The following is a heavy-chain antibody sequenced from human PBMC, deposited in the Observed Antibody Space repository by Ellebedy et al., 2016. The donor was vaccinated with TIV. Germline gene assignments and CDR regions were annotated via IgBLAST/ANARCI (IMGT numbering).Heavy chain of an antibody. J-gene: IGHJ4*02. D-gene: IGHD3-22*01. CDR1: GFTLSSYA. CDR3: AKGREGGSDSSAPRYYFDY. CDR2: ISNTGSRT. V-gene: IGHV3-23*01. Sequence: PGGSLRLSCAASGFTLSSYAMSWVRQAPGKELEWVSTISNTGSRTYYADSVEGRFIISRDNSKKKLYLKMNSLRTEDTAVYCCAKGREGGSDSSAPRYYFDYWGLGTLVTVSS.